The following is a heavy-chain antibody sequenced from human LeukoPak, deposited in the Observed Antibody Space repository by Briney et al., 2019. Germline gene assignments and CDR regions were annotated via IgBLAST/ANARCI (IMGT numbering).Heavy chain of an antibody. CDR3: ARSLDYGDPGSRICDY. D-gene: IGHD4-17*01. Sequence: GGSLRLSCAASGFTFSSYAMHWVRQAPGKGLEYVSAISSNGGSTYYAISVKGRFTISRDNSKNTLYLQMGSLRAEDMAVYYCARSLDYGDPGSRICDYWGQGTLVTVSS. CDR2: ISSNGGST. J-gene: IGHJ4*02. V-gene: IGHV3-64*01. CDR1: GFTFSSYA.